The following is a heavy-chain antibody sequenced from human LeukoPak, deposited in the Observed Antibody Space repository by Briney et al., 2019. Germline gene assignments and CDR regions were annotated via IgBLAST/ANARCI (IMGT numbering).Heavy chain of an antibody. J-gene: IGHJ4*02. D-gene: IGHD3-10*01. V-gene: IGHV3-53*01. CDR1: GFTFSSFG. Sequence: GGSLRLSCAASGFTFSSFGMNWVRQAPGKGLEWVSVIYSGGSTYYADSVKGRFTISRDNSKNTLYLQMNSLRAEDTAVYYCARMGITMVRGVIMGPQYYFDYWGQGTLVTVSS. CDR2: IYSGGST. CDR3: ARMGITMVRGVIMGPQYYFDY.